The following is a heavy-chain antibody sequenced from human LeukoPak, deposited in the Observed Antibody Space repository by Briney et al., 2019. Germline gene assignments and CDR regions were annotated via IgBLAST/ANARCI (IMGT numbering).Heavy chain of an antibody. CDR3: AREFHSSGYAGTFDC. CDR1: GVPLSTFI. J-gene: IGHJ4*02. CDR2: ISNDGRGK. V-gene: IGHV3-30*04. Sequence: PGGSLRLSCAASGVPLSTFIIHWARQAPGKGLEWVAAISNDGRGKYYADSVKGRFSISRDNSKNTLHLQIDSLRVEDTAVYYCAREFHSSGYAGTFDCWGQGTLVTVSS. D-gene: IGHD3-22*01.